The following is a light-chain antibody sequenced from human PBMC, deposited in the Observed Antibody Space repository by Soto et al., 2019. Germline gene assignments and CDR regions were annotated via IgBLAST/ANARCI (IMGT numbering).Light chain of an antibody. Sequence: EIVLTQSPATLSLSPGERATLSCRASQSVSSYLAWYQQKPGQAPRLLIYDASNRAPGIPARFSGSGSGTDFPLTISSLEPEDCAVYYCQQRSNWPHTCGGGTKVELK. J-gene: IGKJ4*01. CDR2: DAS. V-gene: IGKV3-11*01. CDR1: QSVSSY. CDR3: QQRSNWPHT.